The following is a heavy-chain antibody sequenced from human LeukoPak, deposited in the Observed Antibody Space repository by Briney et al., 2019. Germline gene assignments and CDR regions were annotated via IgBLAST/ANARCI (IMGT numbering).Heavy chain of an antibody. CDR3: ARERAATYYYYMDV. CDR1: GFTFSSYA. CDR2: ISSNGGST. J-gene: IGHJ6*03. V-gene: IGHV3-64*01. Sequence: GGSLRLSCAASGFTFSSYAMHWVRQAPGKGLEYASAISSNGGSTYYANSVKGRFTISRDNSKNTLYLQMGSLRAEDMAVYYCARERAATYYYYMDVWGKGTTVTVSS. D-gene: IGHD6-13*01.